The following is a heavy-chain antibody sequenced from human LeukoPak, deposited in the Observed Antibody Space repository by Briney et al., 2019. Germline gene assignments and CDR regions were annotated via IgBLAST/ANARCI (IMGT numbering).Heavy chain of an antibody. CDR2: IIPIFGTA. CDR3: ARGSLDIVVVPAAHPHAFDI. D-gene: IGHD2-2*03. CDR1: GGTFSSYA. V-gene: IGHV1-69*13. J-gene: IGHJ3*02. Sequence: SVKVSCKASGGTFSSYAISWVRQAPGQGLEWMGGIIPIFGTANYAQKFQGRVTITADESTSTAYMELSSLRSEDTAVYYCARGSLDIVVVPAAHPHAFDIWGQGTMVTVSS.